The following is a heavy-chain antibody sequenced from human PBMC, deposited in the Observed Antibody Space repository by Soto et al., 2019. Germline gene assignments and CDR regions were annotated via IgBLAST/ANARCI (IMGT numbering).Heavy chain of an antibody. CDR2: ISAYNGNT. CDR1: GYTFTSYG. V-gene: IGHV1-18*01. CDR3: ARDRGYRNKEGTYGMDV. Sequence: ASVKVSCKASGYTFTSYGISWVRQAPGQGLEWMGWISAYNGNTNYAQKLQGRVTMTTDTSTSTAYMELRSLRSDDTAVYYCARDRGYRNKEGTYGMDVWGQGTTVTVSS. J-gene: IGHJ6*02. D-gene: IGHD3-22*01.